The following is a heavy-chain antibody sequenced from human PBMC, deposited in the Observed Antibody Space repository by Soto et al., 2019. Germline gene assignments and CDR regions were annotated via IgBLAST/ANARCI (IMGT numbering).Heavy chain of an antibody. V-gene: IGHV1-69*02. Sequence: QVQLVQSGAEVKKPGSSVKVSCKASGGTFSSYTISWVRQAPGQGLEWMGRIIPILGIANYAQKFQGRVTITADKSTSTAYMELSSLRSEDTAVYYCARRGRGYSYGYEDYWGQGTLVTVSS. CDR3: ARRGRGYSYGYEDY. CDR2: IIPILGIA. J-gene: IGHJ4*02. CDR1: GGTFSSYT. D-gene: IGHD5-18*01.